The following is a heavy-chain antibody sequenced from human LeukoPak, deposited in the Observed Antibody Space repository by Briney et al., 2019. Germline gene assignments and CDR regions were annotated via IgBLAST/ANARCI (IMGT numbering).Heavy chain of an antibody. CDR2: ISAYNGNT. D-gene: IGHD5-12*01. CDR3: ARPRVAKNYYYYGMDV. Sequence: GASVKVSCKVSGYTLTELSMRWVRQAPGQGLEWMGWISAYNGNTNYAQKLQGRVTMTTDTSTSTAYMELRSLRSDDTAVYYCARPRVAKNYYYYGMDVWGQGTTVTVSS. V-gene: IGHV1-18*01. CDR1: GYTLTELS. J-gene: IGHJ6*02.